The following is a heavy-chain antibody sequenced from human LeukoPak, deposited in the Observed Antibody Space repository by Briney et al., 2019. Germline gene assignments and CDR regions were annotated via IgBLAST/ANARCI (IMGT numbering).Heavy chain of an antibody. CDR3: ARDSDCSSTSCYAGWGYYFDY. CDR1: GFTFDDYG. D-gene: IGHD2-2*01. Sequence: GGSLRLSCAASGFTFDDYGMSWVRQAPGKGLEWVSGINWNGGSTGYADSVKGRFTISRDNAKNSLYLQMNSLRAEDTALYYCARDSDCSSTSCYAGWGYYFDYWGQGTLVTVSS. CDR2: INWNGGST. V-gene: IGHV3-20*04. J-gene: IGHJ4*02.